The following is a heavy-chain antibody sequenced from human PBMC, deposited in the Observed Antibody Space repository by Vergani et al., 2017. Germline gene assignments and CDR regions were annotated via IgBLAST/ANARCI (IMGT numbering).Heavy chain of an antibody. Sequence: QVQLVQSGAEVKKPGASVKVSCKASGYTFTGYYMHWVRQAPGQGLEWMGWINPNSGGTNYAQKFQGRVTMTRDTSISTAYMELSRLRSDDTAVYYCARDYSGSIPGGLVDHWGQGTLVTVSS. V-gene: IGHV1-2*02. CDR2: INPNSGGT. D-gene: IGHD6-13*01. CDR3: ARDYSGSIPGGLVDH. CDR1: GYTFTGYY. J-gene: IGHJ4*02.